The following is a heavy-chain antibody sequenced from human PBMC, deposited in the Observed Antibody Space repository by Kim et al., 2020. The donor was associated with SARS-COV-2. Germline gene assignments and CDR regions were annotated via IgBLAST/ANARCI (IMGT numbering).Heavy chain of an antibody. Sequence: VKGRFTISRDNSKNTLYLQMNSLRAEDTAVYYCAKDNRIAAAGTYYFDYWGQGTLVTVSS. CDR3: AKDNRIAAAGTYYFDY. D-gene: IGHD6-13*01. V-gene: IGHV3-23*01. J-gene: IGHJ4*02.